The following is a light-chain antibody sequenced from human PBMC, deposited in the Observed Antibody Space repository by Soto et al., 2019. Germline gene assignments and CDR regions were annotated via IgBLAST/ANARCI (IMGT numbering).Light chain of an antibody. CDR3: ETWDSNTLV. J-gene: IGLJ3*02. CDR2: LEGSGSY. CDR1: SGHSSFI. V-gene: IGLV4-60*02. Sequence: QPVLTQSSSASASLGSSVTLTCTLSSGHSSFIIAWHQQQPGKAPRYLMKLEGSGSYNKGSGVPDRFSGSSSGADRYLTISNLQFEDEADYYCETWDSNTLVFGGGTKLTVL.